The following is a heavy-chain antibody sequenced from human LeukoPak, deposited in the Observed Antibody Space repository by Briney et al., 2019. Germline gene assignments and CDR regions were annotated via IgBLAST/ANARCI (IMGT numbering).Heavy chain of an antibody. J-gene: IGHJ5*02. D-gene: IGHD2-2*01. CDR3: AGRYCSGTDCYSWFDP. CDR1: GFTFDDYA. CDR2: ISYDGSNK. V-gene: IGHV3-30-3*01. Sequence: GRSLRLSCAASGFTFDDYAMHWVRQAPGKGLEWVAVISYDGSNKYYADSVKGRFTISRDNSKNTLYLQMNSLRAEDTAVYYCAGRYCSGTDCYSWFDPWGQGTLVTVSS.